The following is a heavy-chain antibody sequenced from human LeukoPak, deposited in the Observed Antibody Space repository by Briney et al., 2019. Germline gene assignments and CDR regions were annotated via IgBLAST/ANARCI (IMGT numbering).Heavy chain of an antibody. CDR2: ISYDGSFK. Sequence: GGSLRLSCAASGFTFSGYAMHWVRQAPGKGLEWVAVISYDGSFKHYADSVKGRFTISRDNSKNTVYLQTNSLRGEDTAVYYCARNDYGGSVGYWGQGTLVTVSS. V-gene: IGHV3-30-3*01. CDR3: ARNDYGGSVGY. CDR1: GFTFSGYA. J-gene: IGHJ4*02. D-gene: IGHD4-23*01.